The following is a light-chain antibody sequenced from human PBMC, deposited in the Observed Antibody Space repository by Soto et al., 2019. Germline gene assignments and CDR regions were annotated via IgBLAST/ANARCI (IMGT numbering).Light chain of an antibody. CDR2: EVT. J-gene: IGLJ3*02. Sequence: QSALTQPPSASGSPGQSVTISCTGTSSDVGAYNYVCWYQQHPGKAPKLIISEVTKRPSGVPDRFSGSKSGNTASLTVTGLQAEYEADYSCSSYAGSNNPWVFGGGTKLTVL. V-gene: IGLV2-8*01. CDR1: SSDVGAYNY. CDR3: SSYAGSNNPWV.